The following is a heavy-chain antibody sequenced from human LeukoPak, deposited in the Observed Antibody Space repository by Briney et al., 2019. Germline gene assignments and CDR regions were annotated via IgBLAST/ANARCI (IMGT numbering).Heavy chain of an antibody. CDR3: ARAGRSLVPAAIGYYFDY. J-gene: IGHJ4*02. CDR1: GYTFTSYG. V-gene: IGHV1-18*01. Sequence: ASAKVSCKASGYTFTSYGISWVRQAPGQGLEWMGWISAYNGNTNYAQKLQGRVTMTTDTSTSTAYMELRSLRSDDTAVYYCARAGRSLVPAAIGYYFDYWGQGTLVTVSS. D-gene: IGHD2-2*02. CDR2: ISAYNGNT.